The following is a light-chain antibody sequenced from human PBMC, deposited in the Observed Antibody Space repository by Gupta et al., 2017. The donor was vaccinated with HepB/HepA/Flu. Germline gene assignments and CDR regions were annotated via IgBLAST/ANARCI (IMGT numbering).Light chain of an antibody. Sequence: LLTQSTSISGTPGQRVTISCSGSSSNVGSNNVNWYQQLPGTAPKLLIYYNDERPSGVPDRISGSKSGTSASLAISGLQSEDEADYYCAAWDTSLNAVVFGGGTKLTVL. CDR1: SSNVGSNN. CDR2: YND. J-gene: IGLJ2*01. CDR3: AAWDTSLNAVV. V-gene: IGLV1-44*01.